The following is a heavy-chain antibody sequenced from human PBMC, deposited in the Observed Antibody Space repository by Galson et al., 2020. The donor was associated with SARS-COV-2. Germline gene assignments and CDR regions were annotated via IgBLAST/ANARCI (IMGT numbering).Heavy chain of an antibody. J-gene: IGHJ2*01. D-gene: IGHD3-22*01. CDR1: GYSVSTTNY. Sequence: SQTLSLTCTVSGYSVSTTNYWGWVRQPPGRGLEWIGSVYPSGTTYYNPSLKSRVTIAVDTSKNQFSLRLDSVTAADTALYYCARQGVNMIVLVTVPGWYFDLWGRGTLVTVSS. CDR3: ARQGVNMIVLVTVPGWYFDL. CDR2: VYPSGTT. V-gene: IGHV4-38-2*02.